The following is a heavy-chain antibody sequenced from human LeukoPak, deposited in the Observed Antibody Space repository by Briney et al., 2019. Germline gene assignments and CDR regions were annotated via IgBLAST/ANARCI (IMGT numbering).Heavy chain of an antibody. V-gene: IGHV3-30*03. CDR2: LSYNGRNI. CDR1: GFTFSSYA. J-gene: IGHJ3*02. Sequence: PGRSLGLSCVGSGFTFSSYAMHWVRQAPGKGLEWVAGLSYNGRNIYYADSVKGRFTVSRDNSKNTLYLQMNSLRAEDTAVYYCARDRESAFDIWGQGTMVTVSS. D-gene: IGHD3-10*01. CDR3: ARDRESAFDI.